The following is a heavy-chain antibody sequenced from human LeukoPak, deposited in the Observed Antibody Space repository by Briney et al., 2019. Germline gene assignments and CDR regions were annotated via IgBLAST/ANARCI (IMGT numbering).Heavy chain of an antibody. CDR3: ARVADGYNYDYFDY. CDR1: GFTVSSNY. Sequence: PGGSLRLSCAASGFTVSSNYMSWVRQAPGKGLEWVSVIYSGGSTYYADSVKGRFTISRDNSKNTLYLQMNSLRAEDTAVYYCARVADGYNYDYFDYWGQGTLVTVSS. V-gene: IGHV3-53*01. CDR2: IYSGGST. J-gene: IGHJ4*02. D-gene: IGHD5-24*01.